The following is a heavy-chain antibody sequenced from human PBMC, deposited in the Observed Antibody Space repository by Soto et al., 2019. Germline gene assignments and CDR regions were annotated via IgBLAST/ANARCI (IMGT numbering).Heavy chain of an antibody. D-gene: IGHD2-15*01. Sequence: GASVKVSCKDSGYTFTSYAMHWVRQAPGQRLEWRGRINAGNGNTKYSQKFQGSVTITSDTSASTADMELSSLRSEDTAVYYCARKTAGYCSGSSCYSYDDGFDPWGQGTLVTVSS. CDR2: INAGNGNT. V-gene: IGHV1-3*01. CDR3: ARKTAGYCSGSSCYSYDDGFDP. J-gene: IGHJ5*02. CDR1: GYTFTSYA.